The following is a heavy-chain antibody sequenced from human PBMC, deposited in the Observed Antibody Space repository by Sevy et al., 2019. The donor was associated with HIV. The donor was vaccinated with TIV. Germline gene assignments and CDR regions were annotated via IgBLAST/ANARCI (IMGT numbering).Heavy chain of an antibody. CDR1: GYTFITYA. D-gene: IGHD3-10*01. Sequence: ASVKVSCKASGYTFITYAMNWVRQAPGQGLEWMGWINTNTGNPTYAQGFTGRFVFSLDTSVSTAYLQIISLKAEDTAVYYCARDITMVRGVPRWFDPWGQGTLVTVSS. J-gene: IGHJ5*02. V-gene: IGHV7-4-1*02. CDR3: ARDITMVRGVPRWFDP. CDR2: INTNTGNP.